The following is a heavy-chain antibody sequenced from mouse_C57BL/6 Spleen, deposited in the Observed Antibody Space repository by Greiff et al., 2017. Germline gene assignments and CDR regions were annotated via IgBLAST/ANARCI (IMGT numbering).Heavy chain of an antibody. V-gene: IGHV1-53*01. CDR2: INPSNGGT. CDR3: ARLGGSSYPWFAY. D-gene: IGHD1-1*01. Sequence: QVQLQQPGTELVKPGASVKLSCKASGYTFTSYWMHWVKQRPGQGLEWIGNINPSNGGTNYNEKFKSKATLTVDKSSGTAYMQLSSLTSEDSAVYYCARLGGSSYPWFAYWGQGTLVTVSA. J-gene: IGHJ3*01. CDR1: GYTFTSYW.